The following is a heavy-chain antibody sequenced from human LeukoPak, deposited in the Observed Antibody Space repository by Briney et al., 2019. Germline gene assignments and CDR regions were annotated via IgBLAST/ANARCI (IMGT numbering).Heavy chain of an antibody. J-gene: IGHJ4*02. V-gene: IGHV1-46*01. Sequence: ASVKVSFKASGYTFTSYYMHWVRQAPGQGLEWMGIINPIGGSTTYAQKFQGRVTMTRDTSTRTVFMELSSLRSEDTAVYYCARVYDFWSGYWDYWGQGTLVTVSS. CDR3: ARVYDFWSGYWDY. CDR2: INPIGGST. CDR1: GYTFTSYY. D-gene: IGHD3-3*01.